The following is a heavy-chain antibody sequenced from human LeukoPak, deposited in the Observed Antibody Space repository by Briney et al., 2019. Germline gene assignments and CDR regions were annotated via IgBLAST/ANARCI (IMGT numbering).Heavy chain of an antibody. Sequence: GGSLRLSCATSGITFRNYGMHWVRQAPGKGLEWVALIWFDGTNKYYAASAKGRFTISRDNSNNTLYLQMNSLRVEDTAIYYCARQTTVATDCWGQGTLVTVSS. D-gene: IGHD4-23*01. CDR2: IWFDGTNK. CDR1: GITFRNYG. J-gene: IGHJ4*02. V-gene: IGHV3-33*01. CDR3: ARQTTVATDC.